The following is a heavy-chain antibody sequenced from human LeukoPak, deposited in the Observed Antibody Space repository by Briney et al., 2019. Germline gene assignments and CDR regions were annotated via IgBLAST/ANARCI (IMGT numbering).Heavy chain of an antibody. Sequence: SETLSLTCAVYGGSFSGYYWSWIRQPPGKGLEWIGEINHSGSTNYNPSLKSRVTISVDTSKNQFSLKLSSVTAAGTAVYYCTRGSIAYYYMDVWGKGTTVTISS. CDR2: INHSGST. D-gene: IGHD3-22*01. J-gene: IGHJ6*03. V-gene: IGHV4-34*01. CDR1: GGSFSGYY. CDR3: TRGSIAYYYMDV.